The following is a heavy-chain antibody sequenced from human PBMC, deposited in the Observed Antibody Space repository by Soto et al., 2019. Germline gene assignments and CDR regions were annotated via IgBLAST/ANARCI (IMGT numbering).Heavy chain of an antibody. V-gene: IGHV4-34*01. J-gene: IGHJ1*01. D-gene: IGHD6-13*01. CDR3: ARASIAAAGTVFEYFQH. Sequence: SETLSLTCAVYGGSFSGYYWSWIRQPPGKGLEWIGEINHSGSTNYNPSLKSRVTISVDTSKNQFSLKLSSVTAADTAVYYCARASIAAAGTVFEYFQHWGQGTLVTVSS. CDR1: GGSFSGYY. CDR2: INHSGST.